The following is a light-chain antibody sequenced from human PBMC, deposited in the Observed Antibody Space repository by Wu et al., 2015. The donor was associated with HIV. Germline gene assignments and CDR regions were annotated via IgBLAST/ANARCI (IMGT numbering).Light chain of an antibody. CDR2: DAS. V-gene: IGKV3-11*01. CDR3: QQRRNWPVT. CDR1: QSITVS. Sequence: EIVLTQSPATLALSPGERATLSCRASQSITVSLAWYQQTPGQAPRLLIYDASNRATGIPARLSGSGSGTDFTLTISSLEPEDFAIYYCQQRRNWPVTFGGGPRWRSN. J-gene: IGKJ4*01.